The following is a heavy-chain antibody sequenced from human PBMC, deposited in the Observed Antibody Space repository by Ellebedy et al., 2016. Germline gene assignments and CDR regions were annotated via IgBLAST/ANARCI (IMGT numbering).Heavy chain of an antibody. Sequence: ASVKVSCXVSGYTLTELSMHWVRQAPGKGLEWMGGFDPEDGETIYAQKFQGRVTMTEDTSTDTAYMELSSLRSEDTAVYYCATVGVCSSTSCSNWFNPWGQGTLVTVSS. CDR3: ATVGVCSSTSCSNWFNP. D-gene: IGHD2-2*01. V-gene: IGHV1-24*01. CDR1: GYTLTELS. CDR2: FDPEDGET. J-gene: IGHJ5*02.